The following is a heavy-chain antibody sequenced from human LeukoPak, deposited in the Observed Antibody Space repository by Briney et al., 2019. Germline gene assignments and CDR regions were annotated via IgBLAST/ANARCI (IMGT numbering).Heavy chain of an antibody. CDR2: INRNGNA. D-gene: IGHD3-3*01. CDR3: ARLVPERFFQLNPEGYYDY. Sequence: SETLSLTCAISDEPFSGYYWGWIRQPPGKGLELIGEINRNGNADYNPSLKSRVSMSIDTSKNQFSLKLISVTAADTAVYYCARLVPERFFQLNPEGYYDYWGQGTLVTVSS. CDR1: DEPFSGYY. J-gene: IGHJ4*02. V-gene: IGHV4-34*01.